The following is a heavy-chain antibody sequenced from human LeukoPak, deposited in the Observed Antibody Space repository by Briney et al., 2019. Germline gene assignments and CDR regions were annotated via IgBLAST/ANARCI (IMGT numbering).Heavy chain of an antibody. Sequence: SETLSLTCTVSGDSISSGAYYWSWIRQHPGKGLEWIGYIYYNGSTYCNPSLKSRVTISDDTSKNLFSLNLSSVTAADTAVYYCARADTTSHDTFAIWGQGTMVTVSS. D-gene: IGHD2/OR15-2a*01. CDR2: IYYNGST. CDR3: ARADTTSHDTFAI. CDR1: GDSISSGAYY. J-gene: IGHJ3*02. V-gene: IGHV4-31*03.